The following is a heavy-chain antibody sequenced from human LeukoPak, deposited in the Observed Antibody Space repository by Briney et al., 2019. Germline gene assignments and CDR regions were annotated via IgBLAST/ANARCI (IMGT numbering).Heavy chain of an antibody. CDR1: GFTFSSYG. J-gene: IGHJ4*02. Sequence: GGSLRLSCAASGFTFSSYGMHWVRQAPGKGLEWVAYTWFDGRDQDYADSVKGRFTISRDNSKNTLYLQMNSLRAEDTDVYYCARFTGFDHEGSFDYWGQGTLVTVSS. CDR3: ARFTGFDHEGSFDY. D-gene: IGHD5-12*01. V-gene: IGHV3-33*03. CDR2: TWFDGRDQ.